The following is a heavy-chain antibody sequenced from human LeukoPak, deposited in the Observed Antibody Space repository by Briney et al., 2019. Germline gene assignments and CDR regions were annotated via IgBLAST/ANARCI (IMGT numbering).Heavy chain of an antibody. CDR1: GFTFSTYA. V-gene: IGHV3-30*14. CDR2: VSFDGSNE. J-gene: IGHJ4*02. D-gene: IGHD3-10*01. CDR3: ARLPDMVRGIVVPAVNFFDY. Sequence: PGGSLRLSCAASGFTFSTYAMHWVRQAPGKGLEWLAVVSFDGSNEYYADSVEGRFTVSRDNSNSSLYLELNRLRVEDTATYYCARLPDMVRGIVVPAVNFFDYWGQGTLVTVSS.